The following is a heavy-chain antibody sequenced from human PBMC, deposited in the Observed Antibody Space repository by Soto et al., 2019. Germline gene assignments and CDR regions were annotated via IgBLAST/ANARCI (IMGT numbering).Heavy chain of an antibody. V-gene: IGHV4-30-4*01. CDR3: ARAPAAPDWFDP. D-gene: IGHD2-2*01. J-gene: IGHJ5*02. Sequence: SETLSLTCTVSGGSISSGDYYWSGIGHPPGKGLEWIGYIYYSGSTYYNPSLKSRVTISVDTSKNQFSLKLSSVTAADTAVYYCARAPAAPDWFDPWGQATLVTVSS. CDR1: GGSISSGDYY. CDR2: IYYSGST.